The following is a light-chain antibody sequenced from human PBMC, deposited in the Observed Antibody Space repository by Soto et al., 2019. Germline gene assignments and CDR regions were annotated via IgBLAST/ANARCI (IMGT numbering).Light chain of an antibody. CDR3: QQYGSSLWT. CDR2: GAS. Sequence: EVVLTQSPGTLSLYPGERATLSCRASQNLRSSLAWYQQKPGQAPRLLIYGASTRATGIPDRFSGSGSGTDFTLTISRLEPEDFAVYYCQQYGSSLWTFGQGTKVDIK. CDR1: QNLRSS. J-gene: IGKJ1*01. V-gene: IGKV3-20*01.